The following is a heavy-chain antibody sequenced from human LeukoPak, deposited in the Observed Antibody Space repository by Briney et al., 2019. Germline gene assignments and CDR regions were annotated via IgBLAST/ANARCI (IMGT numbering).Heavy chain of an antibody. V-gene: IGHV4-61*09. CDR2: LYTSGTT. Sequence: PSETLSLTCTVSGGSISSGSYYWTWIRQPAGNGLEWIGHLYTSGTTDYNPSLQSRVTISADTSKHQFSLRLTSVTAADTAVYYCARAGGSVGWYGTIDSWGQGTLVTVSS. CDR3: ARAGGSVGWYGTIDS. CDR1: GGSISSGSYY. J-gene: IGHJ4*02. D-gene: IGHD6-19*01.